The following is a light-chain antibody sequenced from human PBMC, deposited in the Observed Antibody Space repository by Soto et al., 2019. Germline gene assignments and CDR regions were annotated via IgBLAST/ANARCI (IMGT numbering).Light chain of an antibody. J-gene: IGKJ4*01. CDR3: QQRSNWPPD. Sequence: DIVLTQSPATLSLSPGERAALSCRASQSVGSYLAWYQQKPGQAPRLVIYDASARATGIPARFSGSGSGTDFTLTISSLEPDDFAVYYCQQRSNWPPDFGGGTKVEIK. CDR1: QSVGSY. V-gene: IGKV3-11*01. CDR2: DAS.